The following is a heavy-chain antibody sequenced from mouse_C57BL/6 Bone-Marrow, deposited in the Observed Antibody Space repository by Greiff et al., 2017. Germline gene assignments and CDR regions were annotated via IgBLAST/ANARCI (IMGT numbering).Heavy chain of an antibody. D-gene: IGHD2-4*01. CDR1: GFNITDDY. V-gene: IGHV14-4*01. Sequence: VQLQQSGAELVRPGASVKLSCTASGFNITDDYMHWVKQRPEQGLEWIGWIDPENGDTEYASKFQGKATITADTSSNTAYLQLSSLTSEDTAVYYSTTGIYYDYDEGDYWGQGTTLTVSS. CDR2: IDPENGDT. CDR3: TTGIYYDYDEGDY. J-gene: IGHJ2*01.